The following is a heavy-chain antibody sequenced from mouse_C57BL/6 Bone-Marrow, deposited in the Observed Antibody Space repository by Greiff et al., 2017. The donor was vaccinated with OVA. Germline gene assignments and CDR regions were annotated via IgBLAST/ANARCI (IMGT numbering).Heavy chain of an antibody. CDR1: GFTFSDYG. CDR3: ARRIYYDYSYAMDY. Sequence: DVKLVESGGGLVKPGGSLKLSCAASGFTFSDYGMHWVRQAPEKGLEWVAYISSGSSTIYYADTVKGRFTISRDNAKNTLFLQMTSLRSEDTAMYYCARRIYYDYSYAMDYWGQGTSVTVSS. CDR2: ISSGSSTI. J-gene: IGHJ4*01. V-gene: IGHV5-17*01. D-gene: IGHD2-4*01.